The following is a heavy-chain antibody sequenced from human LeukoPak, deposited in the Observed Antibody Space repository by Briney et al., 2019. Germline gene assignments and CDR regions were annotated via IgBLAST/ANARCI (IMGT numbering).Heavy chain of an antibody. V-gene: IGHV1-18*01. CDR1: GYTFTSYG. CDR3: ARMDILTGYPAPYYYYGMDV. CDR2: ISAYNGNT. D-gene: IGHD3-9*01. J-gene: IGHJ6*02. Sequence: ASAKVSCKASGYTFTSYGISWVRQAPGQGLEWMGWISAYNGNTNYAQKLQGRVTMTTDTSTSTAYMELRSLRSDDTAVYYCARMDILTGYPAPYYYYGMDVWGQGTTVTVPS.